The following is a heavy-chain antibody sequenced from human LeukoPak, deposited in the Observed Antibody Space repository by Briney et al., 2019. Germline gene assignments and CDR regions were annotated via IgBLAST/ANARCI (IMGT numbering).Heavy chain of an antibody. D-gene: IGHD3-16*02. CDR3: ARDCNLRSGELSSLDC. CDR1: GYTFTGYY. J-gene: IGHJ4*02. CDR2: INRNSCCT. Sequence: ASVKVSCNASGYTFTGYYMNWVRQAPGQRPGWMGWINRNSCCTNYAHNFQCLVTRTSDTSISSAYKEPRRLRPDDTAVYYCARDCNLRSGELSSLDCWGQGTLVTVSS. V-gene: IGHV1-2*07.